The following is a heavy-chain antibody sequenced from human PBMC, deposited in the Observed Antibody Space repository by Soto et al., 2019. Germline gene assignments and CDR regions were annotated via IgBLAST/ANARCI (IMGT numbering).Heavy chain of an antibody. CDR3: VRGGGGGRFDP. Sequence: GGSLRLSCAASGFTFSSYAMSWVRQAPGKGLEWVSAISGSGGSTYYADSVKGRFTISRDNSKNTLYLPMNSLRAEDTAIYYCVRGGGGGRFDPWGQGTMVTVSS. CDR1: GFTFSSYA. J-gene: IGHJ5*02. V-gene: IGHV3-23*01. D-gene: IGHD3-16*01. CDR2: ISGSGGST.